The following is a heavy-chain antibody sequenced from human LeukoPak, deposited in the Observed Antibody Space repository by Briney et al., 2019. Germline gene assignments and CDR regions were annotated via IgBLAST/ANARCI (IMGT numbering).Heavy chain of an antibody. D-gene: IGHD4-17*01. V-gene: IGHV3-7*01. CDR1: GFTFSSYW. J-gene: IGHJ6*02. CDR3: ARVYGDSPMGMDV. Sequence: GGSLRLSCAASGFTFSSYWMSWVRQAPGRGLEWVANIKQDGSEKYYVDSVKGRFTISRDNAKNSLYLQMNSLRAEDTAVYYCARVYGDSPMGMDVWGQGTTVTVSS. CDR2: IKQDGSEK.